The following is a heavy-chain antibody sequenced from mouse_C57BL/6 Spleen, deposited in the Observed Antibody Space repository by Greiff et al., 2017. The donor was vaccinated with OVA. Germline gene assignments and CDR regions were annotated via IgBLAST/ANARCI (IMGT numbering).Heavy chain of an antibody. V-gene: IGHV1-64*01. D-gene: IGHD1-1*01. CDR1: GYTFTSYW. CDR3: ARGDYGSSRLFAY. CDR2: IHPNSGST. Sequence: QVQLQQSGAELVKPGASVKLSCKASGYTFTSYWMHWVKQRPGQGLEWIGMIHPNSGSTNYNEKFKSKATLTVDKSSSTAYMQLSSLTSEDSAVYYCARGDYGSSRLFAYWGQGTLVTVSA. J-gene: IGHJ3*01.